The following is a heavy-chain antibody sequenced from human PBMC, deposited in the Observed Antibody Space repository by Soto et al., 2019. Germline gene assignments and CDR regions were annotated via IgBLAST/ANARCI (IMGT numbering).Heavy chain of an antibody. V-gene: IGHV1-46*01. D-gene: IGHD3-3*01. CDR2: INPSGGST. CDR1: GYTFTSYY. Sequence: ASVKVSCKASGYTFTSYYMHWVRQAPGQGLEWMGIINPSGGSTSYAQKFQGRVTMTRDTSTSTVYMELSSLRSEDTAVYYCARAVRFLEWFTWFDPWGQGTLVTVS. CDR3: ARAVRFLEWFTWFDP. J-gene: IGHJ5*02.